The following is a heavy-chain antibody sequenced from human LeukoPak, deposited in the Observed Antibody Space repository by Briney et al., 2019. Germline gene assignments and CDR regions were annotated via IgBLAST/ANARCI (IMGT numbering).Heavy chain of an antibody. CDR2: IYYSAST. Sequence: SQTVTLICTVSGGSISSGGYYWSWLRQHPGKGLEWIGYIYYSASTYYNPSLKSRVTVSVHTSKNQFSLKLSSVTAADTAVYYCARTTSRGVSDYGGQGTLVTVSS. CDR3: ARTTSRGVSDY. CDR1: GGSISSGGYY. D-gene: IGHD3-10*01. V-gene: IGHV4-31*03. J-gene: IGHJ4*02.